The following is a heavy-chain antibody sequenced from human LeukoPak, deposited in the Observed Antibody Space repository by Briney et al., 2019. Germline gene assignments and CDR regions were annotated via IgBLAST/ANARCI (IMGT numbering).Heavy chain of an antibody. CDR1: GFTFSSYS. CDR3: ARVGRGLPCDY. Sequence: GGSLRLSCAASGFTFSSYSMNWVRQAPGKGLEWVSYISSSSSTIYYADSVKGRFTISRDNAKNSLYLQMNNLRAEDTAVYYCARVGRGLPCDYWGQGTLVTVSS. V-gene: IGHV3-48*01. CDR2: ISSSSSTI. J-gene: IGHJ4*02. D-gene: IGHD5-18*01.